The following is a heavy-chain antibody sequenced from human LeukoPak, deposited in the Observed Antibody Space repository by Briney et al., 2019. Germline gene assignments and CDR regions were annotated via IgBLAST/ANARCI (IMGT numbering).Heavy chain of an antibody. CDR2: INSDGSST. CDR3: ASFPVRITMIVV. V-gene: IGHV3-74*01. J-gene: IGHJ4*02. Sequence: GGSLRLSCAASGFTFSSYWMHWVRQTPGKGLVWVSLINSDGSSTSYADSVKGRFTISRDNAKNTLYLQMNSLRAEDTAVYYCASFPVRITMIVVWGQGTLVTVSS. CDR1: GFTFSSYW. D-gene: IGHD3-22*01.